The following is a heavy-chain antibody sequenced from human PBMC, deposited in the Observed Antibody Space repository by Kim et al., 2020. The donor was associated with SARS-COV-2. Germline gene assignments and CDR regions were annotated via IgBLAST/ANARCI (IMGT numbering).Heavy chain of an antibody. J-gene: IGHJ4*02. CDR2: LNPGGGRT. Sequence: ASVKVSCKASGYTFTSHYIHWVRQAPGQGLEWMGILNPGGGRTSYAQQFQGRVTMTRDTSTTTVHMELSSLRSEDTALYYCARSLYYYDTSGSNLEGVYFDYWGQGTLVTVSS. CDR1: GYTFTSHY. V-gene: IGHV1-46*01. D-gene: IGHD3-22*01. CDR3: ARSLYYYDTSGSNLEGVYFDY.